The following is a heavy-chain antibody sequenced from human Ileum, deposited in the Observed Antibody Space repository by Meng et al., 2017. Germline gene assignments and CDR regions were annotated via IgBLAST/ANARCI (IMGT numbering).Heavy chain of an antibody. V-gene: IGHV3-74*01. CDR3: ARRGEVGHTDRHFDY. Sequence: GESLKISCAASGFSFSSYWMHWVRQAPGKGLEWVSRINEHGSSTSYADSVKGRFTISRDNAKNTLYLQMNSLRDEDTAVYYCARRGEVGHTDRHFDYWGQGTRVTVSS. CDR2: INEHGSST. J-gene: IGHJ4*02. D-gene: IGHD1-26*01. CDR1: GFSFSSYW.